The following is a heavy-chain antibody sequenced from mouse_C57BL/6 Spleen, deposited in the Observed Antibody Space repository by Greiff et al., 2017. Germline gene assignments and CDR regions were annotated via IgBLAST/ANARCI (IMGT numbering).Heavy chain of an antibody. V-gene: IGHV5-4*01. CDR1: GFTFSSYA. CDR3: ARDGDPIWDFDV. Sequence: EVQLVESGGGLVKPGGSLKLSCAASGFTFSSYAMSWVRQTPEKRLEWVATISDGGSYTYYPDNVKGRFTISRDNAKNNLYLQMSHLKSEDTAMYYCARDGDPIWDFDVWGTGTTVTVSS. CDR2: ISDGGSYT. J-gene: IGHJ1*03.